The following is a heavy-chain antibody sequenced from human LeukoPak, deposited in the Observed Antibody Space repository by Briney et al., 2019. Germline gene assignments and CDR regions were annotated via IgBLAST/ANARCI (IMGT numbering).Heavy chain of an antibody. CDR2: ISSSGSTI. V-gene: IGHV3-48*03. Sequence: QPGGSLRLSCAASGFTFSSYEMNWVRQAPGKGLEWVSYISSSGSTIYYADSVKGRFTISRDNAKNSLYLQMSSLRAEDTAVYYCARVPPGYYDSSGYYYDYWGQGTLVTVSS. CDR3: ARVPPGYYDSSGYYYDY. CDR1: GFTFSSYE. J-gene: IGHJ4*02. D-gene: IGHD3-22*01.